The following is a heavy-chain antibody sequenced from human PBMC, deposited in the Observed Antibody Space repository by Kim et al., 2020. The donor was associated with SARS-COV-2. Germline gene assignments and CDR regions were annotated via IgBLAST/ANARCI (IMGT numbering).Heavy chain of an antibody. D-gene: IGHD1-26*01. J-gene: IGHJ4*02. CDR3: AKTYRWELGSSTRYFDN. CDR1: GFSVSSYA. Sequence: GGSLRLSCAASGFSVSSYAMSWVRQAPGKGLECLSVITENADTTYHADSVKGRFTISRDDSKNTLYLQMNSLRAEDTALYYCAKTYRWELGSSTRYFDNLGQGSLVTVSA. V-gene: IGHV3-23*01. CDR2: ITENADTT.